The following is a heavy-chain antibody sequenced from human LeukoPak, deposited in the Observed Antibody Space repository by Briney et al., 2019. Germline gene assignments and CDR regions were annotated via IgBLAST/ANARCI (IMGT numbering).Heavy chain of an antibody. V-gene: IGHV1-46*01. Sequence: ASVKVSCKASGYTFSSYYVHWVRQAPGQGLEWMGMIIPSDGFTSYAQKFQGRVAMTRDVSTSTVYMELSSLRSDDTAVYYCASTDYWGQRTLVTVSS. CDR3: ASTDY. J-gene: IGHJ4*02. CDR2: IIPSDGFT. CDR1: GYTFSSYY.